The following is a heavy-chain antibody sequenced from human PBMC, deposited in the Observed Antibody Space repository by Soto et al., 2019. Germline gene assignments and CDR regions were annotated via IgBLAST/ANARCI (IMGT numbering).Heavy chain of an antibody. D-gene: IGHD2-2*01. J-gene: IGHJ3*01. CDR1: GFAFSDYY. CDR3: TKALYCSSTSCYSGGDTFHV. CDR2: IRSSGSLM. V-gene: IGHV3-11*01. Sequence: PGGSLRLSCAASGFAFSDYYMSWIRQAPGKGLEWISYIRSSGSLMYYADSVKGRATISRDNAKNTLSLQMNSLRAEDTAIYFCTKALYCSSTSCYSGGDTFHVWGQGTMVTVSS.